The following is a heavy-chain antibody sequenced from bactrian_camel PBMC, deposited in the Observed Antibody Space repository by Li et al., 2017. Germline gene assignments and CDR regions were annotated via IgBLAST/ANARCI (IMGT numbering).Heavy chain of an antibody. V-gene: IGHV3S53*01. CDR1: GDTYNSYS. CDR2: IDSNGST. CDR3: AADRRTEMRYPFRRDEYHY. J-gene: IGHJ4*01. D-gene: IGHD1*01. Sequence: VQLVESGGGSVQAGGSLRLSCAASGDTYNSYSMAWFRRAPGKEREAVASIDSNGSTMYATSVKGRFTISKDNAKNTLYLQMNRLEPEDTAMYYCAADRRTEMRYPFRRDEYHYWGQGTQVTVS.